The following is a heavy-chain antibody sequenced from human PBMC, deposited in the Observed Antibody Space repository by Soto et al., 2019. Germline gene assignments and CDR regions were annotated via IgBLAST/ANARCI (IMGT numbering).Heavy chain of an antibody. V-gene: IGHV3-30*02. CDR2: ITYYGSNN. CDR3: AKELKLKYDFWSGYPDPYFNS. D-gene: IGHD3-3*01. Sequence: GGSLRLSLAAAGFTFRPFGMHRGPPAPGKGVEGVVFITYYGSNNYYTGSVKGRSTISRDNSNNTLYLQMNSLRAEDTAVYYCAKELKLKYDFWSGYPDPYFNSWGQGTLVTVSS. CDR1: GFTFRPFG. J-gene: IGHJ4*02.